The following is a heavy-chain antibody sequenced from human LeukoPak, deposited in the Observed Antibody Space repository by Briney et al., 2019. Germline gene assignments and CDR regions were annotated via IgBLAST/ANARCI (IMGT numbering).Heavy chain of an antibody. V-gene: IGHV3-23*01. CDR1: GFTFSSYA. Sequence: GGSLRLSCAASGFTFSSYAMSWDRQAPGKGLEWVSAISGSGGSTYYADSVKGRFTISRDNSKNTLYLQMNSLRAEDTAVYYCAKGYDILTGYLTQDYWGQGTLVTVSS. CDR2: ISGSGGST. D-gene: IGHD3-9*01. J-gene: IGHJ4*02. CDR3: AKGYDILTGYLTQDY.